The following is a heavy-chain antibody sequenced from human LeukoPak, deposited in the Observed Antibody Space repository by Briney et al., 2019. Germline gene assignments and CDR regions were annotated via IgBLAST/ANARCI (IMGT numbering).Heavy chain of an antibody. J-gene: IGHJ4*02. CDR1: GDSFSSNSAA. Sequence: SQTLSLTCAISGDSFSSNSAAWDWVRQSPARGLEWLGRTYYRSKWYNDSAVSVKSLITINPDTSKNQFSLQLNSVTPEDTAVYYCARGEAAAGTPYFDYWGQGTLVTVSS. D-gene: IGHD6-13*01. V-gene: IGHV6-1*01. CDR3: ARGEAAAGTPYFDY. CDR2: TYYRSKWYN.